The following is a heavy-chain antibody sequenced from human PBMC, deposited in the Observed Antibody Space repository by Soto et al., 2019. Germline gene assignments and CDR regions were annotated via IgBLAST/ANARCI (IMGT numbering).Heavy chain of an antibody. D-gene: IGHD6-19*01. CDR1: GFTFSIYA. J-gene: IGHJ4*02. V-gene: IGHV3-23*01. CDR3: AKVKYTSGWLLGY. CDR2: ISSSGGST. Sequence: EVQLLESGGDLVHPGGSLRLSCAASGFTFSIYAMSWVRQAPGKGLEWVSAISSSGGSTYYADSVKGRFTISRDNSRNTLHLQMNSLRAEDTAVYYCAKVKYTSGWLLGYWGQGTLVTVSS.